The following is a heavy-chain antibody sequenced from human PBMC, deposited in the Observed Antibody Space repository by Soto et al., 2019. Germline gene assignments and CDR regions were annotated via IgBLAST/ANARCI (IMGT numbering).Heavy chain of an antibody. J-gene: IGHJ6*02. D-gene: IGHD3-10*01. V-gene: IGHV4-59*01. CDR1: GVSISNYY. CDR3: ARAAYGSGNYYAPHYYYAMDV. CDR2: ILYTGNT. Sequence: ETLSLTCTVSGVSISNYYWSWIRQPPGKGLEWLGYILYTGNTNYNPSLKSRVTISVDTSKNQVSLELTSVTTADTAVYFCARAAYGSGNYYAPHYYYAMDVWGQGTTVTVSS.